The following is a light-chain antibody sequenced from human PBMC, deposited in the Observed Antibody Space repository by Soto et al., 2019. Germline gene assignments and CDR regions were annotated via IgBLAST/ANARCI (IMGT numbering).Light chain of an antibody. CDR1: QSVSSSY. CDR2: DAS. J-gene: IGKJ2*01. CDR3: QQYGTLSGT. V-gene: IGKV3-20*01. Sequence: EIVLTQSPGTLSLSPGERATLSCRASQSVSSSYLAWYQQKPGQAPRLLIYDASNRASGIPDRFSGSGSGTDFTLTISRLEPEDFAVYYCQQYGTLSGTFGQGTKLEIK.